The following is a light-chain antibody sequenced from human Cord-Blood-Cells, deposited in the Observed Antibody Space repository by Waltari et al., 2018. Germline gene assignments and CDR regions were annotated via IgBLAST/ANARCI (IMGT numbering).Light chain of an antibody. CDR2: DVS. CDR1: SSYVVGYNY. V-gene: IGLV2-14*01. J-gene: IGLJ3*02. CDR3: SSYTSSSTWV. Sequence: HSALTRPAPVSASPGQSITLSCTRTSSYVVGYNYVSWYQQHPGKAPKLMIYDVSNRPSGVSNRFSGSKSGNTASLTISGLQAEDEADYYCSSYTSSSTWVFGGGTKLTVL.